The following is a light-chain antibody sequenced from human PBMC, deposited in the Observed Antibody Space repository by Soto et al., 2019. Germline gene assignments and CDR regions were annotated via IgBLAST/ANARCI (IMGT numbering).Light chain of an antibody. J-gene: IGLJ3*02. CDR1: SSDVGSYNL. CDR3: CSYAGSYTFVV. CDR2: EGS. Sequence: QSALTQPASVSGSPGQSITISCTGTSSDVGSYNLVSWYQQHPGKAPKLMIYEGSKRPSGVFNRFSGSKSGNTASLTISGLQAEDEADYYCCSYAGSYTFVVFGGGTKLTVL. V-gene: IGLV2-23*03.